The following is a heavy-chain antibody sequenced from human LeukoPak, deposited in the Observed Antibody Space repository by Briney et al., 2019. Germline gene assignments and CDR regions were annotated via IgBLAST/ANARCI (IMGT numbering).Heavy chain of an antibody. CDR2: ISHSGIT. D-gene: IGHD4/OR15-4a*01. J-gene: IGHJ4*02. V-gene: IGHV4-38-2*02. Sequence: TSSETLSLTCTVSGYSISSGYYWGWIRQPPGKGLEWIGSISHSGITYYKPSLRSRVTISLDTSKNQFSLKLHFVTAADTALYYCARETEAAYGASGSWGQGTLVIVSS. CDR1: GYSISSGYY. CDR3: ARETEAAYGASGS.